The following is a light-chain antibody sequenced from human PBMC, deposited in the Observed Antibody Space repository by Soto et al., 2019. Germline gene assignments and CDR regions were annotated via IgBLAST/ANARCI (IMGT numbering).Light chain of an antibody. Sequence: IVLTQSPGTLSLSPGERATLSCRASQSVSSSYLAWYQQKPGQAPRLLRYGASSRATGIPDRFSGSGSGTDFTLTISRLEPEDFEVYYCQQYGSSSWTFGQGTKVDIK. CDR1: QSVSSSY. V-gene: IGKV3-20*01. CDR2: GAS. J-gene: IGKJ1*01. CDR3: QQYGSSSWT.